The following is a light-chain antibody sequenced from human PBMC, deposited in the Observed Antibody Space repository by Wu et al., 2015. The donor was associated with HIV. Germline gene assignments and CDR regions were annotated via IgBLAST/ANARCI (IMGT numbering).Light chain of an antibody. CDR2: DAS. CDR3: QQYVSSSWT. Sequence: EIVLTQSPATLSLSPGDRATLYCRASQSVSSFLAWYQQKPGQAPRLLIVDASNRATGTPARFSGSGSGTDFTLTISRLEPEDFAVYYCQQYVSSSWTFGQGTKVEIK. CDR1: QSVSSF. J-gene: IGKJ1*01. V-gene: IGKV3-20*01.